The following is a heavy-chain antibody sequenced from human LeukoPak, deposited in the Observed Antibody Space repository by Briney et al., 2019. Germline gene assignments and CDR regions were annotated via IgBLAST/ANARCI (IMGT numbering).Heavy chain of an antibody. CDR2: IYPGGSDT. D-gene: IGHD2-15*01. CDR1: GYRYSSYW. J-gene: IGHJ4*02. CDR3: TALDCSGGSCSSTGFDY. V-gene: IGHV5-51*01. Sequence: GESLKIHCKGSGYRYSSYWIGWVRQMPGKGPEWMGIIYPGGSDTRYSPSFQGQVPISADKSISVAYLQWSSLKASDTAMYYCTALDCSGGSCSSTGFDYWGQGTLVTVSS.